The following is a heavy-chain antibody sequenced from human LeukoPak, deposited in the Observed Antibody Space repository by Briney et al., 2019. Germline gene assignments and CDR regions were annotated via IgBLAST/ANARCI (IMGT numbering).Heavy chain of an antibody. J-gene: IGHJ4*02. CDR3: ARWTSSSSGDYFDY. D-gene: IGHD3-10*01. CDR2: ISYDGSNK. Sequence: PGGSLRLSCAASGFTFSSYAMHWVRQAPGKGLEWVAVISYDGSNKYYADSVKGRFTISRDNSKNTLYLQMNSLRAEDTAVYYCARWTSSSSGDYFDYWGQGTLVTVSS. V-gene: IGHV3-30-3*01. CDR1: GFTFSSYA.